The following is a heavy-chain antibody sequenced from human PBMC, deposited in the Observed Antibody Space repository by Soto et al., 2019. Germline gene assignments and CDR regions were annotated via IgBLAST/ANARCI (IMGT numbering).Heavy chain of an antibody. Sequence: GGSLRLSCARSGFSFSDYYMSWIRQAPGKGLEWVSYISSSGDIIYYADSVKGRLTISRDNAKNSLYLQMNSLRAEDTAVYYCARDLGYYASDGYFDYWGQGTVVTVSS. J-gene: IGHJ4*02. D-gene: IGHD3-22*01. V-gene: IGHV3-11*01. CDR1: GFSFSDYY. CDR3: ARDLGYYASDGYFDY. CDR2: ISSSGDII.